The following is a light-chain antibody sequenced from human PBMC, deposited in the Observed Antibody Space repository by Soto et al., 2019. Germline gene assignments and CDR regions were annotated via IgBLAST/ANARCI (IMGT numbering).Light chain of an antibody. CDR1: SGDVGGYTF. J-gene: IGLJ3*02. CDR3: SSYTGSSTLWV. CDR2: EVT. Sequence: QSALTQPASVSGSPGQSITISCTGTSGDVGGYTFVSWYQQHPNKAPKLIIYEVTNRPSGVSDRFSGSKSGNTASLTISGLQAEDEAFYYCSSYTGSSTLWVFGGGTKLTVL. V-gene: IGLV2-14*01.